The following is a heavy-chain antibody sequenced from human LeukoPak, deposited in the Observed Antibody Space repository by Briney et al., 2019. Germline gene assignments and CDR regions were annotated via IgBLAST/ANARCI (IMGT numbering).Heavy chain of an antibody. V-gene: IGHV4-59*01. Sequence: SETLSLTCAVYGGSFSGYYWTWIRQPPGKGLEWIGYIYYSENTNYNPSLKSRVTMSLDTSKNQFSLKLSSVTAADTAVYYCARSYDFWSGDSQFDYWGQGTLVTVSS. D-gene: IGHD3-3*01. CDR3: ARSYDFWSGDSQFDY. CDR2: IYYSENT. CDR1: GGSFSGYY. J-gene: IGHJ4*02.